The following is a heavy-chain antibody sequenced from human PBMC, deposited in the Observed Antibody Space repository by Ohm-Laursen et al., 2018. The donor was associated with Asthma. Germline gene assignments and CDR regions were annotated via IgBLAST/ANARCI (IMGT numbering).Heavy chain of an antibody. J-gene: IGHJ3*02. Sequence: SSVKVSCKASGGTFSSYAISWVRQAPGQGLEWMGGIIPIFGTANYAQKFQGRVTITADESTSTAYMELSSLRSEDTAVYYCARDLGDYGDYVLYAFDIWGQGTMVTVSS. CDR3: ARDLGDYGDYVLYAFDI. V-gene: IGHV1-69*01. CDR2: IIPIFGTA. CDR1: GGTFSSYA. D-gene: IGHD4-17*01.